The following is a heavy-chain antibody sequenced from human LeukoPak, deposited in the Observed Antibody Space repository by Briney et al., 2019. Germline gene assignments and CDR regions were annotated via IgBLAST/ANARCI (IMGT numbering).Heavy chain of an antibody. Sequence: PGGSLRLSCAASGFTFSSYAMPWVRQAPGKGLEYVSAISSNGGSTYYASSVKGRFTISRDNSKDTLYLQMGSLRAEDMAVYYCAGGYGSGSYYIPYYFDYWGQGTLVTVSS. CDR2: ISSNGGST. D-gene: IGHD3-10*01. CDR3: AGGYGSGSYYIPYYFDY. V-gene: IGHV3-64*01. J-gene: IGHJ4*02. CDR1: GFTFSSYA.